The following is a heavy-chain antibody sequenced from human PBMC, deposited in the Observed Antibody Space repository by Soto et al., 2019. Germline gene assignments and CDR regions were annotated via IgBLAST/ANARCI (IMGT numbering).Heavy chain of an antibody. CDR2: IKQDGSEK. D-gene: IGHD6-6*01. Sequence: EVQLLESGGGLVQPGGSLRLSCAASGFTFSSYWMSWVRQAPGKGLEWVANIKQDGSEKYYVDSVKGRFTISRDNAKNSLYLQMNSLRAEDTAVYYCARGVSSSDYYYYYGMDVWGQGTTVTVSS. V-gene: IGHV3-7*03. CDR3: ARGVSSSDYYYYYGMDV. J-gene: IGHJ6*02. CDR1: GFTFSSYW.